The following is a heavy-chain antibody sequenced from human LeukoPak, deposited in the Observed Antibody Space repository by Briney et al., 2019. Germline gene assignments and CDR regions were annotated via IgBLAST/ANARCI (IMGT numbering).Heavy chain of an antibody. Sequence: GGSLRLSCAASGFTFHHYAIHWVRQVPGKGLEWVSGISWNSGSIGYADPVKGRFTISRDNAKNSVYLQMNSLRAEDTALYYCAKDKAPLYSGYDWDLDFWGQGTLVTVSS. CDR3: AKDKAPLYSGYDWDLDF. CDR1: GFTFHHYA. CDR2: ISWNSGSI. D-gene: IGHD5-12*01. J-gene: IGHJ4*02. V-gene: IGHV3-9*01.